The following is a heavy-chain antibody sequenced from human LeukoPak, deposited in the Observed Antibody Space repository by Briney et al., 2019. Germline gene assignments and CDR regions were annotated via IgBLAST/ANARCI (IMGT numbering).Heavy chain of an antibody. CDR2: IIHRGST. Sequence: PSETLSLTCAVYGGSFSGSYWSWIRQSPGKGLEWIGEIIHRGSTTYNPSLKSRVTISIDTSKNQFSLKLSSVTAADTAVYYCARGGGDWNDAYQNAFDIWDQGTMGTVSS. J-gene: IGHJ3*02. D-gene: IGHD1-1*01. CDR3: ARGGGDWNDAYQNAFDI. V-gene: IGHV4-34*01. CDR1: GGSFSGSY.